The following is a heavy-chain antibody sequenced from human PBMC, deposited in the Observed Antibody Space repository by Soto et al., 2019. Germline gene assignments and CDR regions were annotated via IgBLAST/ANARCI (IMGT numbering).Heavy chain of an antibody. CDR2: IYSGGST. D-gene: IGHD3-22*01. CDR1: GFTVSSNY. Sequence: GGSLRLSCAASGFTVSSNYMSWVRQAPGKGLEWVSVIYSGGSTYYADSVKGRFTISRDNSKNTLYLQMNSLRAEDTAVYCCARDAGRSGYYYDAFDIWGQGTMVTVSS. CDR3: ARDAGRSGYYYDAFDI. J-gene: IGHJ3*02. V-gene: IGHV3-53*01.